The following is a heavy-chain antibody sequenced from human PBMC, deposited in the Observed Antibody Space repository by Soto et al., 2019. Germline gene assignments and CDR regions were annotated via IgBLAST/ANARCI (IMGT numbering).Heavy chain of an antibody. Sequence: SETLSLTCTVSGVSISSYYWSWIRQPPGKGLEWIGYIYDSGSTNYNPSLKSRVTISVDTSKNQFSLKLSSVTAADTAVYYCARHGWGGSYYFPFDYWGQGTLVTVSS. V-gene: IGHV4-59*08. CDR3: ARHGWGGSYYFPFDY. D-gene: IGHD1-26*01. J-gene: IGHJ4*02. CDR2: IYDSGST. CDR1: GVSISSYY.